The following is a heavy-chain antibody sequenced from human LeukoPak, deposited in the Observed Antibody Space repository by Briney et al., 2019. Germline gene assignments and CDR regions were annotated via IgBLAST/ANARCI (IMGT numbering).Heavy chain of an antibody. CDR2: IWYDGSNK. CDR3: AKDYYYDPVDAFDI. V-gene: IGHV3-33*06. Sequence: GGSLRLSCAASGFTFSSYGMHWVRQAPGKGLEWVAVIWYDGSNKYYADSVKGRFTISRDNSKNTLYLQMNSLRAEDTAVYYCAKDYYYDPVDAFDIWGQGTMVTVSS. D-gene: IGHD3-22*01. J-gene: IGHJ3*02. CDR1: GFTFSSYG.